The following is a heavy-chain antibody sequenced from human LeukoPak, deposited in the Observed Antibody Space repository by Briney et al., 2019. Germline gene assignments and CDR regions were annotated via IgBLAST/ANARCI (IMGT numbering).Heavy chain of an antibody. CDR2: IIPIFGTA. J-gene: IGHJ4*02. D-gene: IGHD3-9*01. V-gene: IGHV1-69*05. Sequence: GSSVKVSCKASGGTFSSYAISWVRQAPGQGLEWMGGIIPIFGTANYAQKFQGRVTITTDESTSTAYMELSNLRSEDTAVYYCARADNYDILTGYYIFDYWGQGTLVTVSS. CDR3: ARADNYDILTGYYIFDY. CDR1: GGTFSSYA.